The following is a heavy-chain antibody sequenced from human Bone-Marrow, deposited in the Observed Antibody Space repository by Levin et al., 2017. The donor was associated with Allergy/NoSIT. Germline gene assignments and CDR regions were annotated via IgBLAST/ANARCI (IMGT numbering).Heavy chain of an antibody. Sequence: SLKISCAASGFTFDDYAMHWVRQAPGKGLEWVSGISWNSGSIGYADSVKGRFTISRDNAKNSLYLQMNSLRAEDTALYYCAKGHSYVFDYWGQGTLVTVSS. CDR1: GFTFDDYA. J-gene: IGHJ4*02. D-gene: IGHD5-18*01. V-gene: IGHV3-9*01. CDR3: AKGHSYVFDY. CDR2: ISWNSGSI.